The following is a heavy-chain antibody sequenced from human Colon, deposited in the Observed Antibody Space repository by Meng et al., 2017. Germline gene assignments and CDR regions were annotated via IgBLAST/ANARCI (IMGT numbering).Heavy chain of an antibody. CDR2: IYPSGRT. CDR3: ARKRTSPGTLGFDY. D-gene: IGHD6-13*01. J-gene: IGHJ4*02. V-gene: IGHV4-4*02. CDR1: GDYISSGNG. Sequence: QWQLQELGPGLVTPSGTLSLTFAVSGDYISSGNGWTWVRQPPGKGLEWIGEIYPSGRTSSNPSLQGRVTILLDKSKNQFSLELNSVTAADTAIYFCARKRTSPGTLGFDYWGQGTLVTVSS.